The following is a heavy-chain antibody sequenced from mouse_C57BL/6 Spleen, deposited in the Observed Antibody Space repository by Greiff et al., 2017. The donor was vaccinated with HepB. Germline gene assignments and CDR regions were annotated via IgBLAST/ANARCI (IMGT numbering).Heavy chain of an antibody. CDR2: ISYDGSN. J-gene: IGHJ2*01. V-gene: IGHV3-6*01. D-gene: IGHD1-1*01. Sequence: EVKLMESGPGLVKPSQSLSLTCSVTGYSITSGYYWNWIRQFPGNKLEWMGYISYDGSNNYNPSLKNRISITRDTSKNQFFLKLNSVTTEDTATYYCAKGGYTVALDYWGQGTTLTVSS. CDR1: GYSITSGYY. CDR3: AKGGYTVALDY.